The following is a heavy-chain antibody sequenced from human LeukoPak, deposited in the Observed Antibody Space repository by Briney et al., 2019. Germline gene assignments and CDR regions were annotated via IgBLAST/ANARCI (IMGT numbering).Heavy chain of an antibody. D-gene: IGHD3-16*02. CDR1: GASISSYY. V-gene: IGHV4-4*07. J-gene: IGHJ3*01. CDR3: ARDYINYDYVWGSYRRDSLDDAFDF. CDR2: LYPSGSS. Sequence: SETLSLTCTVSGASISSYYWSWIRQPAGKGLEWIGRLYPSGSSNCNPSLKSRVTISGDTSKNQFSMKLNSVTAADTAVYYCARDYINYDYVWGSYRRDSLDDAFDFWGQGSMVTVSS.